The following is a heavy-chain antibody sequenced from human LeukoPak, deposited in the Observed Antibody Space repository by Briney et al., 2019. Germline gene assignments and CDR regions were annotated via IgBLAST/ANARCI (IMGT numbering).Heavy chain of an antibody. V-gene: IGHV3-13*01. J-gene: IGHJ3*02. CDR1: GFTFSRYD. CDR2: IGATYDA. CDR3: AKDQEGAFDI. Sequence: GGSLRLSCAASGFTFSRYDMHWVRQGIGKGLEWVSTIGATYDAYYLVSVKGRFTISRDNAENSVYLQMHSLRPEDTAVYYCAKDQEGAFDIRGQGTMVTLSS.